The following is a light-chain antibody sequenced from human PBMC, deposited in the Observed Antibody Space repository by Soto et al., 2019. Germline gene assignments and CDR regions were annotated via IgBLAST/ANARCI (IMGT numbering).Light chain of an antibody. CDR3: HQYGSSPLT. J-gene: IGKJ4*01. V-gene: IGKV3-20*01. CDR2: GAS. Sequence: EIVLTQSPGTLSLSPGERATLSCRASQSVSSSYLAWYQQKPGQAPRLLFYGASSRATGIPDRFSGSGSGTDFTLTISRLEPEEFAVYYCHQYGSSPLTFGGGTKVDIK. CDR1: QSVSSSY.